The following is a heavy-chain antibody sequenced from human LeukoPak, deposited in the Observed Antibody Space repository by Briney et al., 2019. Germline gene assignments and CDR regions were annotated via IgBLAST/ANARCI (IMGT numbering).Heavy chain of an antibody. V-gene: IGHV4-39*07. CDR3: SRWFRMAEPCRGYFDY. CDR1: GGFLSSSLYC. CDR2: IYYSGLT. Sequence: SETLSLTCTVSGGFLSSSLYCWGWIHQPPGKGLEWIGSIYYSGLTYYNPSLGRRDPMSLDTSKHQFSLVLHSVTAADAALYYCSRWFRMAEPCRGYFDYWGPGRLVTVSS. D-gene: IGHD5-24*01. J-gene: IGHJ4*02.